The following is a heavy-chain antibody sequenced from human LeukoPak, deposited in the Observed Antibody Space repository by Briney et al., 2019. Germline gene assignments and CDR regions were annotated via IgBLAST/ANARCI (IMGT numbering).Heavy chain of an antibody. V-gene: IGHV1-8*01. CDR2: MNPNSGNT. D-gene: IGHD3-10*01. CDR1: GYTFTSYD. Sequence: ASVKVSCKASGYTFTSYDINWVRQATGQGLEWMGWMNPNSGNTGYAQKFQGRVTMTRNTSISTAYMELSSLRPEDTAVYYCARGLYYYGSGTLLVWGQGTLVTVSS. J-gene: IGHJ4*02. CDR3: ARGLYYYGSGTLLV.